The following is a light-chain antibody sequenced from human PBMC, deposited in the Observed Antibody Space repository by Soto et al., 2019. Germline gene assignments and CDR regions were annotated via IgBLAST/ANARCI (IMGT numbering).Light chain of an antibody. CDR3: QQSYSNTWT. J-gene: IGKJ1*01. CDR1: QGISTY. CDR2: AAS. V-gene: IGKV1-39*01. Sequence: DIQLTQSPSSLSASVGDRVTITCRASQGISTYLNWYQQKKGKAPKLLIYAASSLQSGVPSRFSGSGSETDFTLTISSLQPEDFATYSCQQSYSNTWTFGQGTKVDIK.